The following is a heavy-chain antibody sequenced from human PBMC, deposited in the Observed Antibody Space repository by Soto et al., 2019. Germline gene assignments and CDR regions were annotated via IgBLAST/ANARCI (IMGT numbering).Heavy chain of an antibody. CDR3: ARELQGIYDFDN. CDR1: GYTFISYA. D-gene: IGHD2-15*01. J-gene: IGHJ4*02. CDR2: INAGNGNT. V-gene: IGHV1-3*01. Sequence: ASVKVSRKASGYTFISYAIHWVRQAPGQRLEWMGWINAGNGNTKYSQKFQGRVTITRDTSASTAYMELTSLRSEDTAVYYCARELQGIYDFDNWGEGTLVTVSS.